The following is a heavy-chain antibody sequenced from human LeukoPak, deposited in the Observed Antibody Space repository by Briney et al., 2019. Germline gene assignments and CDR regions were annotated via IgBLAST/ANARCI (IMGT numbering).Heavy chain of an antibody. J-gene: IGHJ5*02. CDR2: MYYSGST. CDR3: ARPYYSDSRIDP. CDR1: GGSISSGDYY. Sequence: SQTLSLTCTVSGGSISSGDYYWRWIRRPLGKGLEWIAYMYYSGSTYYNPSLKSRVTISADTSKNQLSLKLSSVTAADTAVYYCARPYYSDSRIDPWGQGILVTVSS. V-gene: IGHV4-30-4*01. D-gene: IGHD3-22*01.